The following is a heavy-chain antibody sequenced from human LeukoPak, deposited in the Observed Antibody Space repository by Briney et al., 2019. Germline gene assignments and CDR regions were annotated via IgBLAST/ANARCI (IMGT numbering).Heavy chain of an antibody. CDR2: ISSSSSYI. J-gene: IGHJ4*02. CDR1: GCTFSSYS. CDR3: ARDRVDLGDY. Sequence: GGALTLSCPASGCTFSSYSMNWVRQAPGKGLEWVSSISSSSSYIYYADSVKGRFTISRDNAKNSLYLQMNSLRAEDTAVYYCARDRVDLGDYWGQGTLVTVSS. D-gene: IGHD3-16*01. V-gene: IGHV3-21*01.